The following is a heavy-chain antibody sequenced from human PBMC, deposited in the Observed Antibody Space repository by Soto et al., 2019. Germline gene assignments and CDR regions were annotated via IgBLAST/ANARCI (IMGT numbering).Heavy chain of an antibody. CDR1: GFLFSDYY. CDR2: ISSTGSYT. V-gene: IGHV3-11*06. J-gene: IGHJ6*02. CDR3: VRTCSGGSCYPGEVDV. D-gene: IGHD2-15*01. Sequence: SLRLSCAASGFLFSDYYMSWIRQAPGKGLEWVSYISSTGSYTNYADSVKGRFTISRDNAKNSLSLQMNSLRAEDTAVYYCVRTCSGGSCYPGEVDVWGQGXTVTVYS.